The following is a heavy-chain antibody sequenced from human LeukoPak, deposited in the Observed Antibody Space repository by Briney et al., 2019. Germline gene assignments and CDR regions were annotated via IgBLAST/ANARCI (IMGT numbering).Heavy chain of an antibody. J-gene: IGHJ4*02. CDR3: ARHRGGRFSESYCDY. V-gene: IGHV4-59*08. D-gene: IGHD1-26*01. CDR2: VYSSGIT. Sequence: SETLSLTCTVSGGSIGTYYWSWIRQPPGKGLEWIAYVYSSGITNYNPSLKSRVTISLDSSKNHFSLELSSVTAADTAVYYCARHRGGRFSESYCDYWGQGTLVTVSS. CDR1: GGSIGTYY.